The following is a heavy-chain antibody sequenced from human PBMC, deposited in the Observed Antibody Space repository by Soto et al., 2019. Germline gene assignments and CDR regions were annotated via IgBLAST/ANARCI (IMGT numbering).Heavy chain of an antibody. CDR1: GFPFSADW. J-gene: IGHJ4*02. CDR2: INQDGSQK. Sequence: EVQLVASGGGLVQPGGSLRLSCVASGFPFSADWMSWVRQTPGRGLEWVANINQDGSQKSFADSVKGRFTISRDNAKNSLYLQMSSLTAEDTAVYYCARSQVWGQGTLVTVSS. V-gene: IGHV3-7*01. CDR3: ARSQV.